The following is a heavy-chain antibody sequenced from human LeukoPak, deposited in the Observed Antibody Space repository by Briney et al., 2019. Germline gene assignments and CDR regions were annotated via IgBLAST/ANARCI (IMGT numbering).Heavy chain of an antibody. CDR1: GGTFSSYA. J-gene: IGHJ4*02. CDR3: ARDEYQLLKN. CDR2: IIPIFGTA. Sequence: GASVKVSCKASGGTFSSYAISWVRQAPGQGLEWMGGIIPIFGTANYAQKFQGRVTITADKSTSTAYMELRSLRSEDTAVYYCARDEYQLLKNWGQGTLVTVSS. V-gene: IGHV1-69*06. D-gene: IGHD2-2*01.